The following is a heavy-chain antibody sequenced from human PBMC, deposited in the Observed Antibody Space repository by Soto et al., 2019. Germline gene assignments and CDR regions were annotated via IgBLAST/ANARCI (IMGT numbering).Heavy chain of an antibody. CDR2: FHYSGST. CDR1: GGSISSRDSY. V-gene: IGHV4-39*01. D-gene: IGHD3-16*01. CDR3: ARGFGRSHFDY. J-gene: IGHJ4*02. Sequence: TVSLTCTDSGGSISSRDSYWGWIRQTPGKGLEWIGSFHYSGSTYYNPSLKSRVTISVDTSKNQLSLRVTSVTAADTAVYYCARGFGRSHFDYWGQGTLVTVSS.